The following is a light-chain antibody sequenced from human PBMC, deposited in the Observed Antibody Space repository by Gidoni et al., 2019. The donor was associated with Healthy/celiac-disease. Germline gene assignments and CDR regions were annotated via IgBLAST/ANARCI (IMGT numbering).Light chain of an antibody. J-gene: IGKJ5*01. CDR3: MQDLQTPIT. CDR2: LGS. V-gene: IGKV2-28*01. CDR1: QRLLHSNVFNY. Sequence: DIVMTQSLLSLPVTPGEPASNSCSSSQRLLHSNVFNYLDWYLQKPGQSPQLLIYLGSNRASGVPDRFSGSGSGTDFTLKISRVEDEDVGVYYCMQDLQTPITFGQGTRLEIK.